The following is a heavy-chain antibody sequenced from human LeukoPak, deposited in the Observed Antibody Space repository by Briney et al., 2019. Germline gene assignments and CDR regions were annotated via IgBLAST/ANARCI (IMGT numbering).Heavy chain of an antibody. J-gene: IGHJ3*02. CDR3: AREGHYYDGSGYAFDI. D-gene: IGHD3-22*01. V-gene: IGHV1-69*01. CDR1: GGTFSSYA. CDR2: IIPIFGTA. Sequence: ASVKVSCKASGGTFSSYAISWVRQAPGQGLEWMGGIIPIFGTANYAQKFQGRVTITADESTSTAYMELSSLRSEDTAVYYCAREGHYYDGSGYAFDIWGQGTMVTVSS.